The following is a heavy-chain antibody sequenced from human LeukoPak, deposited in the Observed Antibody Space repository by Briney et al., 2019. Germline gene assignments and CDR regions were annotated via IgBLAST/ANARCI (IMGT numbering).Heavy chain of an antibody. V-gene: IGHV3-66*02. Sequence: PGGSLRLSCAASGFTFSSYSMSWVRQAPGKGLEWVSVFYSGGSTYYADSVQGRFTISRDNSKNTVHLQMNSLRAEDTAVYYCARGAGWNYFEYWGQETLVTVSS. J-gene: IGHJ4*02. CDR2: FYSGGST. D-gene: IGHD6-19*01. CDR1: GFTFSSYS. CDR3: ARGAGWNYFEY.